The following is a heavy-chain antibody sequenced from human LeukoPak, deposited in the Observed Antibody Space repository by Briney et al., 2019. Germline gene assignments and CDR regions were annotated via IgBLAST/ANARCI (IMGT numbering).Heavy chain of an antibody. CDR3: ARGGDVTYCSPTNCYLGV. CDR2: MYSGGTT. V-gene: IGHV3-53*01. J-gene: IGHJ6*02. Sequence: PVGSLRLSWEVSGSTVSSNSMLWVRQAPRKGLAWVSVMYSGGTTYHADSVKGRITISRDNSKNTVYLQMNSLRAEDTAVYYCARGGDVTYCSPTNCYLGVWGQGTTVTVSS. CDR1: GSTVSSNS. D-gene: IGHD2-2*01.